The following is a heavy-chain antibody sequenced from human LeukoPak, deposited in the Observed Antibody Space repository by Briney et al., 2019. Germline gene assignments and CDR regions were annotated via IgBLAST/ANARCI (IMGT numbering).Heavy chain of an antibody. Sequence: PGGSLRLSCAASGFTFRSYEMNWVRQAPGKGLEWVSFISSSGSTIYYADSVKGRFTISRDNAKNSLYLQMSSLRAEDTAVYYCVDGTPFDYWGQGTLVTVSS. CDR2: ISSSGSTI. CDR1: GFTFRSYE. D-gene: IGHD5-24*01. J-gene: IGHJ4*02. CDR3: VDGTPFDY. V-gene: IGHV3-48*03.